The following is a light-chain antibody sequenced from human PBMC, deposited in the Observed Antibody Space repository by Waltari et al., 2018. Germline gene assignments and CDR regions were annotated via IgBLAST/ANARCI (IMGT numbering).Light chain of an antibody. J-gene: IGKJ4*01. CDR3: QSYDPDLSVV. CDR1: QSVLSSSDNQNY. CDR2: WVS. V-gene: IGKV4-1*01. Sequence: DIVMTQSPDSLTVSLGERATINCKSSQSVLSSSDNQNYLGWYQQKPGQPPKLLISWVSTRESGVPDRFSGSQFGTSASLAIIGLQAEDEADYYCQSYDPDLSVVFGGGTK.